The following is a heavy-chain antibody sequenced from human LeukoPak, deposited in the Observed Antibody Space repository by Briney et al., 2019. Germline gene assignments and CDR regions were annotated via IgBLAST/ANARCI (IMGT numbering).Heavy chain of an antibody. CDR3: AKGGVTVLCFGELCS. CDR2: ISHDGSNK. V-gene: IGHV3-30*18. Sequence: RPRWSLGLSCAASGFTFSSYGMHWVRRAPGKGLEWVAVISHDGSNKDYADSVKGRFTISRDNSKNTLYLQMNRLRAEDTAVYYCAKGGVTVLCFGELCSWGQGTLVTVSS. J-gene: IGHJ4*02. D-gene: IGHD3-10*01. CDR1: GFTFSSYG.